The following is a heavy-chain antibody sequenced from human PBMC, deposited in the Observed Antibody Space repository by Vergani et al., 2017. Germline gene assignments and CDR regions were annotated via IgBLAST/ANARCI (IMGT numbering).Heavy chain of an antibody. Sequence: QVQLQQWGAGLLKPSETLSLTCAVYGGSFSGYYWSWIRQPPGKGLEWIGEINHSGSTNYNPSLKSRVTISVDTSKKQFSLKLSSVTAADTAVYYCARLSPAGKRLRGVSSRCATDYWGQGTLVTVSS. J-gene: IGHJ4*01. CDR3: ARLSPAGKRLRGVSSRCATDY. V-gene: IGHV4-34*01. CDR2: INHSGST. D-gene: IGHD3-10*01. CDR1: GGSFSGYY.